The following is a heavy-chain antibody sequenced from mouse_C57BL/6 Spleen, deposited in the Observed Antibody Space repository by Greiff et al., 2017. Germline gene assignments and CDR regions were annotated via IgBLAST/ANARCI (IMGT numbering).Heavy chain of an antibody. D-gene: IGHD1-1*01. CDR3: TTRSTTEGFDY. Sequence: EVQLVESGAELVRPGASVKLSCTASGFNIKDDYMHWVKQRPEQGLEWIGWIDPENGDTEYASKFQGKATITADTSSNTAYLQLSSLTSEDTAVYYCTTRSTTEGFDYWGQGTTLTVSS. J-gene: IGHJ2*01. CDR1: GFNIKDDY. V-gene: IGHV14-4*01. CDR2: IDPENGDT.